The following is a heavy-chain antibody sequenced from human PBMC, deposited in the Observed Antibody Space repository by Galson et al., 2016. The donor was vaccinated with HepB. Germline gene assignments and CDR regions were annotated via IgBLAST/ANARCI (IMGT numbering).Heavy chain of an antibody. Sequence: CAISGDSVSSNSAAWNWIRQSPSRGLEWLGWTYYRSKWYNDYGVSVKSRITINPDTSKNQISLQLNSVTPEDTAVYYCARDIAVAGTNFYYYMDVWGKGTTVTVSS. CDR3: ARDIAVAGTNFYYYMDV. CDR2: TYYRSKWYN. D-gene: IGHD6-19*01. V-gene: IGHV6-1*01. J-gene: IGHJ6*03. CDR1: GDSVSSNSAA.